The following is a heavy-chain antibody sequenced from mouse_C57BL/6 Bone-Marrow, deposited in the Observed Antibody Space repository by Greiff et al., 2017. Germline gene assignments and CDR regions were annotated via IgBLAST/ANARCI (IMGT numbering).Heavy chain of an antibody. CDR1: GYAFSSSW. D-gene: IGHD2-14*01. V-gene: IGHV1-82*01. CDR2: IYPGDGDT. J-gene: IGHJ4*01. CDR3: ARGYFMDY. Sequence: VQLQQSGPELVKPGASVRISCKASGYAFSSSWMNWVKQRPGKGLEWIGRIYPGDGDTNYNGKFKGKATLTADKSSSTAYMQLSSLTSEDSAVYFCARGYFMDYWGQGTSVTVSS.